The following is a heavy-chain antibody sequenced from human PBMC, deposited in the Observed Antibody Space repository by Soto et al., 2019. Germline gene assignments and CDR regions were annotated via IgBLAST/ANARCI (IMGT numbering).Heavy chain of an antibody. CDR2: IWYDGSNK. Sequence: QVQLVESGGGVVQPGRSMRLSCAASEFTFSSYGMHWVRQAPGKGLEWVAVIWYDGSNKYYADSVKGRFTISRDNSKNTLYLQMNSLRAEDTAVYYCARFHLRGDYRYYYYYGMDVWGQGTTVTVSS. V-gene: IGHV3-33*01. D-gene: IGHD4-17*01. CDR1: EFTFSSYG. CDR3: ARFHLRGDYRYYYYYGMDV. J-gene: IGHJ6*02.